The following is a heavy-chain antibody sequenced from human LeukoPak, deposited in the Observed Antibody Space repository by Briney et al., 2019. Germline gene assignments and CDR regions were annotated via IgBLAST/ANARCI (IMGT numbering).Heavy chain of an antibody. CDR1: GGSFSGYY. V-gene: IGHV4-34*01. CDR2: IYYSGST. D-gene: IGHD6-13*01. Sequence: SETLSLTCAVYGGSFSGYYWGWIRQPPGKGLEWIGSIYYSGSTYYNPSLKSRVTISVDTSKNQFSLKLSSVTAADTAVYYCAREVLEIAAAGPYGMDVWGQGTTVTVSS. CDR3: AREVLEIAAAGPYGMDV. J-gene: IGHJ6*02.